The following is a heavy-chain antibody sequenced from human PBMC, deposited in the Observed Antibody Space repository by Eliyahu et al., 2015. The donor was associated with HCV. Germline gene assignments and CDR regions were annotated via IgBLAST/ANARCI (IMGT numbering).Heavy chain of an antibody. CDR1: XFTFRNAW. CDR3: TTGSAQWLAAGDY. D-gene: IGHD6-19*01. J-gene: IGHJ4*02. Sequence: EVQLVESGXGLVEPGGSLRLSCAAXXFTFRNAWMTWFRQAPGKGLEWVGRIKSNTDGGTTDYAVAVKGRFTISRDDSKNILYLQMNSPKTEDTAVYYCTTGSAQWLAAGDYWGQGTLVSVSS. V-gene: IGHV3-15*05. CDR2: IKSNTDGGTT.